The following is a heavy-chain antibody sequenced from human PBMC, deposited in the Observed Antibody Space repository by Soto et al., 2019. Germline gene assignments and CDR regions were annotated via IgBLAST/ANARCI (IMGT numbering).Heavy chain of an antibody. CDR3: ARGSDYTSSFDY. V-gene: IGHV4-59*12. CDR1: GGSISSYY. J-gene: IGHJ4*02. CDR2: INHSGTT. Sequence: SETLSLTCTVSGGSISSYYWSWIRQPPGKGLEWIGEINHSGTTNHNPSLKSRVIISVDTSKKQFSLRLTSVTAADTAVYYCARGSDYTSSFDYWGQGTLVTVSS. D-gene: IGHD3-22*01.